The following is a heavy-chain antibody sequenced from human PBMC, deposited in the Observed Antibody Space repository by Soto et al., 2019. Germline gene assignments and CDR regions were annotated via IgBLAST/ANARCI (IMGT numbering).Heavy chain of an antibody. J-gene: IGHJ6*02. CDR1: GYTFTSYA. CDR3: ARDAPSYCTNGVCSPYYYGMDV. Sequence: QVQLVQSGAEVKKPGASVKVSCKASGYTFTSYAMHWVRQAPGQRLEWMGWINAGNGNTKYSQKCQRRVTITRDTSASTAYMELSSLRSEDTAVYYCARDAPSYCTNGVCSPYYYGMDVWGQGTTVTVSS. CDR2: INAGNGNT. D-gene: IGHD2-8*01. V-gene: IGHV1-3*01.